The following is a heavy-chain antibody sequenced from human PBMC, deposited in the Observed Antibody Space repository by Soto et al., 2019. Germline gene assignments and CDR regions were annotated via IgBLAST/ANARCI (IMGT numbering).Heavy chain of an antibody. Sequence: PGESLKISCKGSGYSFTSYWIGWVRQMPGKGLEWMGIIYPGDSDTRYSPSFQGQVTISADKSISTAYLQWSSLKASDTAMYYCARGWFGCDRSSTYYYGMDVWGQGTTVTVSS. CDR2: IYPGDSDT. D-gene: IGHD3-10*01. J-gene: IGHJ6*02. V-gene: IGHV5-51*01. CDR3: ARGWFGCDRSSTYYYGMDV. CDR1: GYSFTSYW.